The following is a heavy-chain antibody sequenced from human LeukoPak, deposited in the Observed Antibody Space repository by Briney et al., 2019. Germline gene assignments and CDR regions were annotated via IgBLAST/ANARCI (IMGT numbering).Heavy chain of an antibody. D-gene: IGHD6-6*01. CDR3: ARENHEIAARWSFDY. J-gene: IGHJ4*02. Sequence: ASVKVSCKASGYTFTSYGISWVRQAPGQGLEWMGWISAYNGNTNYAQKLQGRVTMTTDTSTSTAYVELRSLRSDDTAVYYCARENHEIAARWSFDYWGQGTLVTVSS. V-gene: IGHV1-18*01. CDR1: GYTFTSYG. CDR2: ISAYNGNT.